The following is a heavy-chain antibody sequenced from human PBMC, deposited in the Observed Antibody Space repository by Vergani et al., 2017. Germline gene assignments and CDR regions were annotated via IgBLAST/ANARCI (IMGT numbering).Heavy chain of an antibody. D-gene: IGHD4-11*01. CDR1: GFTFTAHG. Sequence: EVQLLESGGGSAQPGESLRLSCVASGFTFTAHGLNWVRQAPGKGLEWVSGISGQNFRTHYADSVKGRFTISRDDSKNSLFLQMSSLKVEDTGVYYCAREMSNEGFDYWGQGTRVTVS. V-gene: IGHV3-23*01. CDR2: ISGQNFRT. J-gene: IGHJ4*02. CDR3: AREMSNEGFDY.